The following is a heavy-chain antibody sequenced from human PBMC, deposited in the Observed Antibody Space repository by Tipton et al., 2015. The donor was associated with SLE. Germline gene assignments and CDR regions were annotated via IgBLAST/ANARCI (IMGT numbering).Heavy chain of an antibody. Sequence: SLRLSCAPSGFTFSSYGMHWVRQAPGKGLEWVAFIRYDGSAQYLADSVKGRFTISRDNAKNSLYLQMNSLRAEDTAVYYCARILVMAQDYWGQGTLVTVSS. V-gene: IGHV3-33*01. D-gene: IGHD2/OR15-2a*01. CDR3: ARILVMAQDY. CDR1: GFTFSSYG. CDR2: IRYDGSAQ. J-gene: IGHJ4*02.